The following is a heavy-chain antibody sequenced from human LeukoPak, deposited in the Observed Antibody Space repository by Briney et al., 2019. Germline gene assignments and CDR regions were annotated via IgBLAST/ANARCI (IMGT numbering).Heavy chain of an antibody. J-gene: IGHJ4*02. V-gene: IGHV3-74*01. Sequence: GGSLRLSCAASGFTFSKYWMLWVRQAPGKGLESVSRINTDGTVTTYADSVKGRFTVSRDNADNTMFLQMNSVRDEDTAVYYCATKQWLAPPPDSWGQGTQVTVSS. CDR3: ATKQWLAPPPDS. CDR2: INTDGTVT. D-gene: IGHD6-19*01. CDR1: GFTFSKYW.